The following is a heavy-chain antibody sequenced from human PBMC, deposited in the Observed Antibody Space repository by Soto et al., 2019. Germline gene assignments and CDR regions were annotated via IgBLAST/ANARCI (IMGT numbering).Heavy chain of an antibody. CDR1: GFTFSSYG. CDR3: AKDYHSWEWFSSMSDY. D-gene: IGHD3-3*01. CDR2: IAYDGSRK. J-gene: IGHJ4*02. V-gene: IGHV3-30*18. Sequence: GESLTLSCAASGFTFSSYGMHWVRQAPGKGQEWVAVIAYDGSRKYYADSVQGRFTISRDNSKNTLYLQMNCVRAEDAAVYYCAKDYHSWEWFSSMSDYWGQGTLVTVSS.